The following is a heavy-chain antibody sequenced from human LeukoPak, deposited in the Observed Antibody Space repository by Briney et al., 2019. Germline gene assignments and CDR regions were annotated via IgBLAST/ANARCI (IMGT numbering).Heavy chain of an antibody. D-gene: IGHD3-9*01. CDR3: AKDHYDILTGYPTPPSY. CDR2: ISGSGGSA. Sequence: GGSLRLSCAAPGFTFSSYAMSWVRQAPGKGLEWVSAISGSGGSAYYADSVKGRFTISRDNSKNTLYLQMNSLRAEDTAVYYCAKDHYDILTGYPTPPSYWGQGTLVTVSS. J-gene: IGHJ4*02. V-gene: IGHV3-23*01. CDR1: GFTFSSYA.